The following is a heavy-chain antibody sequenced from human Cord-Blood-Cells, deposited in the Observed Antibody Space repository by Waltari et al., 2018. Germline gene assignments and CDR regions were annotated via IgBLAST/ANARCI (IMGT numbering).Heavy chain of an antibody. CDR2: IIPILGIA. CDR3: ARGRELGILDY. CDR1: GGTFSSSA. V-gene: IGHV1-69*09. J-gene: IGHJ4*02. D-gene: IGHD7-27*01. Sequence: QVQLVQSGAEVKKPGSSVQVSCKAPGGTFSSSAISWVRQGPGQGLEWMGRIIPILGIANYAQKFQGRVTITADKSTSTAYMGLSSLRSEDTAVYYCARGRELGILDYWGEGTLVTVSS.